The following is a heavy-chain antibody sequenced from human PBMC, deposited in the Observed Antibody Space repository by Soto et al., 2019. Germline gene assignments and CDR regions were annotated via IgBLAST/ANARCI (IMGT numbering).Heavy chain of an antibody. J-gene: IGHJ4*02. V-gene: IGHV4-34*01. Sequence: SESLSSTSISFSGTYRDYYRSWLRQPTWQRLEWIGEINHSGSTNYNPSLKSRVTISVDTSKNQFSLKLSSVTAADTAVYYCARGRRTTVTIDYWGQGTLVTVSS. CDR2: INHSGST. CDR1: SGTYRDYY. CDR3: ARGRRTTVTIDY. D-gene: IGHD4-17*01.